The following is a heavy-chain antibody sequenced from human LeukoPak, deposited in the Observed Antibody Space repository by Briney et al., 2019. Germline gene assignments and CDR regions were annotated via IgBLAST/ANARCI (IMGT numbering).Heavy chain of an antibody. CDR1: GYIFTNYW. D-gene: IGHD5-12*01. CDR3: ARRQYSGYDFDY. Sequence: GESLQISCKGSGYIFTNYWIGWGRQMPGKGLEWIGIIYPRDSDTRYSPSFQGQVTVSADKSISTAYLQWSSLEASDTAMYYCARRQYSGYDFDYWGQGTLVTVSS. CDR2: IYPRDSDT. J-gene: IGHJ4*02. V-gene: IGHV5-51*01.